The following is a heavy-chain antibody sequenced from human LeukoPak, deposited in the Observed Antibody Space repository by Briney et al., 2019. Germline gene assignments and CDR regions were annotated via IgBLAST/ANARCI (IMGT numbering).Heavy chain of an antibody. CDR1: GYTFTGYY. CDR2: IIPIFGTA. CDR3: ARDSSGSDVYYGMDV. D-gene: IGHD6-6*01. V-gene: IGHV1-69*13. J-gene: IGHJ6*02. Sequence: SVKVSCKASGYTFTGYYMHWVRQAPGQGLEWMGGIIPIFGTANYAQKFQGRVTITADESTSTAYMELSSLRSEDTAVYYCARDSSGSDVYYGMDVWGQGTTVTVSS.